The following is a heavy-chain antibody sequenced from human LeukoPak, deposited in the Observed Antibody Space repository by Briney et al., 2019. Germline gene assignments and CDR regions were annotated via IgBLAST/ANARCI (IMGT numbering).Heavy chain of an antibody. D-gene: IGHD4/OR15-4a*01. V-gene: IGHV4-39*07. CDR3: ASRDYAAWFDT. Sequence: PSETLSLTCSVSGVSITSGAYYWARLPQPPGKGLEWIGSFYYRGRTKYTPSLSRLASISRDMSKNQFSLNLNSGNATDTAVYYCASRDYAAWFDTWGQGTLVTVSS. CDR2: FYYRGRT. J-gene: IGHJ5*02. CDR1: GVSITSGAYY.